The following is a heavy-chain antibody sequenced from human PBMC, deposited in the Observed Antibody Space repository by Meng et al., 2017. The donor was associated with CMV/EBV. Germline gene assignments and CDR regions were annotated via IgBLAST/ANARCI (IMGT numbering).Heavy chain of an antibody. CDR1: GYTFTSYY. D-gene: IGHD6-13*01. J-gene: IGHJ6*02. V-gene: IGHV1-46*01. CDR3: AKEGAAAGLTNYYYGMDV. Sequence: ASVKVSCKASGYTFTSYYMHWVRQAPGQGLEWMGIINPSGGSTSYAQKFQGRVTMTRDTSTSTVYMELSSLRSEDTAVYYCAKEGAAAGLTNYYYGMDVWGQGTTVTVSS. CDR2: INPSGGST.